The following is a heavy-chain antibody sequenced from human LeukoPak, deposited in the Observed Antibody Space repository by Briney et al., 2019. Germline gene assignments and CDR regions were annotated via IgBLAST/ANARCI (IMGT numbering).Heavy chain of an antibody. D-gene: IGHD2-21*02. J-gene: IGHJ4*02. CDR1: GFTVSSNY. CDR3: SRDRGGGDIYFDY. V-gene: IGHV3-66*01. CDR2: IYSGGST. Sequence: GGSLRLSCAASGFTVSSNYMTWVRQAPGKGLGWVSGIYSGGSTYYADSVKGRFTISRDNAKNSLYLQMSSLGAEDTAIYYCSRDRGGGDIYFDYWGQGTLVTVSS.